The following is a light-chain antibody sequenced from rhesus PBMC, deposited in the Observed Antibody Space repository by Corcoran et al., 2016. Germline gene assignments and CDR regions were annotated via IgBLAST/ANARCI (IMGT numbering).Light chain of an antibody. CDR2: RAS. CDR1: QGITNW. J-gene: IGKJ2*01. Sequence: DIQMTQSPSSLSASVGDTVTVTCRASQGITNWLAWYQQKPGKAPKLLIYRASSLQSGDPSRFSGSGSGTDFTLTISGLQSEDFATYYCQQYTSKPYSFGQGTKVEIK. CDR3: QQYTSKPYS. V-gene: IGKV1-22*01.